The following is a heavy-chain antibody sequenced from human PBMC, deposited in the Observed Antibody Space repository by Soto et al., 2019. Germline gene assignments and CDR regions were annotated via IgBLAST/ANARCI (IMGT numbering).Heavy chain of an antibody. CDR3: AEDWEWELLGPTDFDY. Sequence: GSLRLSCAASGFTFSSYWMGWVRQAPGKGLEWVANINQSGGNTYYADSVKGRFTISRDNSKNTLYLQMNSLRAEDTAVYYCAEDWEWELLGPTDFDYWGQGTMVTVS. D-gene: IGHD1-26*01. J-gene: IGHJ4*02. V-gene: IGHV3-23*01. CDR1: GFTFSSYW. CDR2: INQSGGNT.